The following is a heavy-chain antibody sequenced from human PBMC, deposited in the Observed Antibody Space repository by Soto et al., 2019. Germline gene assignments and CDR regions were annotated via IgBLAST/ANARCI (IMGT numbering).Heavy chain of an antibody. D-gene: IGHD3-10*01. CDR1: GGTFSSYA. Sequence: QVQLVQSGAEVKKPVSSVKVSCKASGGTFSSYAISWVRQAPGQGLEWMGGIIPIFGTANYAQKFQGRVTITADKSTSTVYMGRSSLRSEDTAVYYCARGGFTMVRGVIYYFDYWGQGTLVTVSS. V-gene: IGHV1-69*06. CDR3: ARGGFTMVRGVIYYFDY. J-gene: IGHJ4*02. CDR2: IIPIFGTA.